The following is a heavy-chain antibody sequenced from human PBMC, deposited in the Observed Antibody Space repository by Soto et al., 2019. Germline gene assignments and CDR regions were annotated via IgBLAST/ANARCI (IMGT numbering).Heavy chain of an antibody. CDR2: MNPNSGNT. Sequence: QVQLVQSGAEVKKPGASVKVSCKASGYTFTSYDINWVRQATGLGLEWMGWMNPNSGNTGYAQKFQGRVTMTRNTSISTAYMELSSLRSEDTAVYYCARHSGELSYYYYYGMDVWGQGTTVTVSS. D-gene: IGHD3-10*01. CDR1: GYTFTSYD. CDR3: ARHSGELSYYYYYGMDV. J-gene: IGHJ6*02. V-gene: IGHV1-8*01.